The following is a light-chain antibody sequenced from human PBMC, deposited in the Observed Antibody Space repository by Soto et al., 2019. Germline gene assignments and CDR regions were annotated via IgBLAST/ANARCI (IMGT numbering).Light chain of an antibody. CDR3: QQRSKSIT. CDR2: GTS. J-gene: IGKJ5*01. Sequence: EIVLTQSPGTLSLSPGERATLSCRASQSVNSNLAWYQQKAGQAPRLLIYGTSTRATGIPARFSGSGSGTDFTLTISSLEPEDFAVYYCQQRSKSITFGQGTRLEIK. CDR1: QSVNSN. V-gene: IGKV3-11*01.